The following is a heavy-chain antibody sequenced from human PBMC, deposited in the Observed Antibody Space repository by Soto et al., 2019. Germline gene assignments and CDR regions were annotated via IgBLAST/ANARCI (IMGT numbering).Heavy chain of an antibody. CDR3: ARGDRDYYDSSGYYLY. J-gene: IGHJ4*02. D-gene: IGHD3-22*01. Sequence: SDTLSLTCTVSGGSISSYYWSWIRQPPGKGLEWIGYIYYSGSTNYNPSLKSRVTISVDTSKNQFSLKLSSVTAADTAVYYCARGDRDYYDSSGYYLYWGQGTLVTVGS. CDR1: GGSISSYY. CDR2: IYYSGST. V-gene: IGHV4-59*01.